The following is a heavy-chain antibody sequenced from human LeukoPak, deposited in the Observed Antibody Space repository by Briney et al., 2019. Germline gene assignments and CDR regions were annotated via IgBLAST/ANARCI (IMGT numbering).Heavy chain of an antibody. Sequence: GGSLRLSCAASGFTVSSNYMSWVRQAPGKGLEWVSVIYSGGSTYYADSVKGRFTISRDNSKNTLYLQMNSLRAGDTAVYYCARRSYGSGSYFDPWGQGTLVTVSS. D-gene: IGHD3-10*01. J-gene: IGHJ5*02. CDR1: GFTVSSNY. V-gene: IGHV3-53*01. CDR2: IYSGGST. CDR3: ARRSYGSGSYFDP.